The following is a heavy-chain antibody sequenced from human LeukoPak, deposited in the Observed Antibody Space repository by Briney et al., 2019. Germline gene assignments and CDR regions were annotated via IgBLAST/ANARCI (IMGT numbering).Heavy chain of an antibody. CDR1: GFTFSSYG. V-gene: IGHV3-30*18. D-gene: IGHD2-21*02. CDR3: AKLVVVTAIDY. Sequence: PGGSLRLSCAASGFTFSSYGMHWVRQAPGKGLEWVAVISYDGSNKYYADSVKGRFTISRDNSKNTLYLQMYSLRAEDTAVYYCAKLVVVTAIDYWGQGTLVTVSS. CDR2: ISYDGSNK. J-gene: IGHJ4*02.